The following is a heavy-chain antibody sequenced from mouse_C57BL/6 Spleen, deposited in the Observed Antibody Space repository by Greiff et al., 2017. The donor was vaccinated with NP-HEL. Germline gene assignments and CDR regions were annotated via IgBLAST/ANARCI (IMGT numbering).Heavy chain of an antibody. CDR3: ARGRLITTVDYYAMDY. J-gene: IGHJ4*01. Sequence: QVQLQQPGAELVKPGASVKMSCKASGYTFTSYWITWVKQRPGQGLEWIGDIYPGSGSTNYNEKFKSKATLTVDTSSSTAYMQLSSLTSEDSAVYYCARGRLITTVDYYAMDYWGQGTSVTVSS. D-gene: IGHD1-1*01. CDR1: GYTFTSYW. CDR2: IYPGSGST. V-gene: IGHV1-55*01.